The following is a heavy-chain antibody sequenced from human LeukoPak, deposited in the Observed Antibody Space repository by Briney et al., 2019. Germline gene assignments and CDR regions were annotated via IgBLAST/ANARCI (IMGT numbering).Heavy chain of an antibody. CDR1: GGSISSSSYY. CDR3: ARQLGTLGIWRY. Sequence: SETLSLTCTVSGGSISSSSYYWGWIRQPPGKGLEWIGSIYYSGSTYDNPSLKSRVTISVDTSKNQFSLKLNSVTAADTAVYYCARQLGTLGIWRYWGQGTLVTVSS. J-gene: IGHJ4*02. D-gene: IGHD7-27*01. V-gene: IGHV4-39*01. CDR2: IYYSGST.